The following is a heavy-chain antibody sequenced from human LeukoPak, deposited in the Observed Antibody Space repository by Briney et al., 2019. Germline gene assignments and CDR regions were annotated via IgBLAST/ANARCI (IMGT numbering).Heavy chain of an antibody. D-gene: IGHD3-3*01. CDR3: AKDKRYYDFWSGYHHPSFDY. Sequence: GGSLRLSCAASGFTFSSYAMSWVRQAPGKGLEWVSAISGSGGSTYYADSVKGRFTISRDNSKNTLYLKMNSLRAEDTAVYYCAKDKRYYDFWSGYHHPSFDYWGQGTLVTVSS. J-gene: IGHJ4*02. V-gene: IGHV3-23*01. CDR1: GFTFSSYA. CDR2: ISGSGGST.